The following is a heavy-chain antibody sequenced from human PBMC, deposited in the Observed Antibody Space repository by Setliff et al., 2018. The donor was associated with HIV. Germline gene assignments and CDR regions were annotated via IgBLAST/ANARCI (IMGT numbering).Heavy chain of an antibody. CDR1: GFTFRSYE. J-gene: IGHJ4*02. Sequence: VRLSCAASGFTFRSYEMNWVRQAPGKGLEWVSYISSSGNIIYYADSVKGRFTISRDNAKNSLYLQMNSLRAEDTAVYYCASHPSVYGPPFDYWGQGTLVTVSS. CDR2: ISSSGNII. D-gene: IGHD2-8*01. CDR3: ASHPSVYGPPFDY. V-gene: IGHV3-48*03.